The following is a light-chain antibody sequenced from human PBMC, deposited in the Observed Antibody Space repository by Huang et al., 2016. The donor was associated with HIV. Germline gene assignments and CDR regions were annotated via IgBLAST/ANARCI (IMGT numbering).Light chain of an antibody. Sequence: DIQMTQSPSSLSASVGDRVTITCRASQGIGNSLAWYQQKPEKAPRLLLYATSTLESGVPSRCIGSGSGTHYTLTINTLQPEDIASYYCQQYHSLPWTFGQGTKVEIK. CDR1: QGIGNS. J-gene: IGKJ1*01. CDR2: ATS. CDR3: QQYHSLPWT. V-gene: IGKV1-NL1*01.